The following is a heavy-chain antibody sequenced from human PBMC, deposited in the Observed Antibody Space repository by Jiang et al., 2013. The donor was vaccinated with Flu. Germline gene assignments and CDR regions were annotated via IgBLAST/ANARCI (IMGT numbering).Heavy chain of an antibody. D-gene: IGHD1-14*01. V-gene: IGHV3-15*01. CDR2: IKSKTDGGTT. Sequence: EWVGRIKSKTDGGTTDYAAPVKGRFTISRDDSKNTLYLQMNSLKTEDTAVYYCTTSTVFDYWGQGTLVTVSS. CDR3: TTSTVFDY. J-gene: IGHJ4*02.